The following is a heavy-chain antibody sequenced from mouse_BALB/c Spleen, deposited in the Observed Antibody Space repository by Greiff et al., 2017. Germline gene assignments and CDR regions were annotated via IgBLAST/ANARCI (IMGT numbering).Heavy chain of an antibody. D-gene: IGHD1-1*02. V-gene: IGHV5-6-4*01. CDR2: ISSGGSYT. Sequence: EVMLVESGGGLVKPGGSLKLSCAASGFTFSSYTMSWVRQTPEKRLEWVATISSGGSYTYYPDSVKGRFTISRDNAKNTLYLQMSSLKSEDTAMYYCTRDRGGYYAMDYWGQGTSVTVSS. CDR3: TRDRGGYYAMDY. J-gene: IGHJ4*01. CDR1: GFTFSSYT.